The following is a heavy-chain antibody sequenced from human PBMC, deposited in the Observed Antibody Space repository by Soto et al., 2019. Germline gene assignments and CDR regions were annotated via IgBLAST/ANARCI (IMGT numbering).Heavy chain of an antibody. Sequence: SQTLSYEPSRCAFKSNLMSCVGHATEKGLEWVANIKQDGSEKYYVDSVKGRFTISRDNAKNSLYLQMNSLRAEDTAVYYCARDQGYCSGGSCFVGAFDIWGQGTMVTVSS. J-gene: IGHJ3*02. D-gene: IGHD2-15*01. CDR3: ARDQGYCSGGSCFVGAFDI. CDR2: IKQDGSEK. V-gene: IGHV3-7*01. CDR1: RCAFKSNL.